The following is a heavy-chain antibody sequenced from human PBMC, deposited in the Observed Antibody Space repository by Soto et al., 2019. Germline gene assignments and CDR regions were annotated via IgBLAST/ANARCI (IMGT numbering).Heavy chain of an antibody. J-gene: IGHJ6*02. D-gene: IGHD5-18*01. V-gene: IGHV1-69*13. Sequence: ASVKVSCKASGGTFSSYAISWVRQAPGQGXEWMGGIIPIFGTANYAQKFQGRVTITADDSTSTAYMELSSLRSEDTAVYYCAREGPPDIAMFLHSRYEPHYYYGMDVWGQGTTVTVSS. CDR3: AREGPPDIAMFLHSRYEPHYYYGMDV. CDR1: GGTFSSYA. CDR2: IIPIFGTA.